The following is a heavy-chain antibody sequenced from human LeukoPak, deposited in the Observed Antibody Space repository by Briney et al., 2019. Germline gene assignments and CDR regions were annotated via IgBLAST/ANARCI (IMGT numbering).Heavy chain of an antibody. J-gene: IGHJ4*02. CDR3: ARGGNYLPFDY. CDR2: IYYSGST. D-gene: IGHD4-11*01. Sequence: SETLSLTCTVSGGSISSYYWSWLRQPPGKGLEWIGYIYYSGSTNYNPSLKHRVTISVDTSKNQFSLKLSSVTAADTAVYYCARGGNYLPFDYWGQGTLVTVSS. V-gene: IGHV4-59*01. CDR1: GGSISSYY.